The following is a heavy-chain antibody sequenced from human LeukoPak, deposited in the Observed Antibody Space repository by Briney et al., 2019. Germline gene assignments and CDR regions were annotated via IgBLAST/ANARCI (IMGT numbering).Heavy chain of an antibody. CDR3: ATTYSSSSSY. J-gene: IGHJ4*02. D-gene: IGHD6-6*01. V-gene: IGHV3-30-3*01. Sequence: HPGRSLRLSCAASGFTFSSYAMHWVRQAPGKGLEWVAVISYDGSNKYYADSVKGRFTISRDNSKNTLYLQMNSLRAEDTAVYYCATTYSSSSSYWGQGTLVTVSS. CDR1: GFTFSSYA. CDR2: ISYDGSNK.